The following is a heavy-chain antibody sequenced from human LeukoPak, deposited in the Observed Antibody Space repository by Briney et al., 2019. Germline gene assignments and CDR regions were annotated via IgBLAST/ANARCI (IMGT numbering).Heavy chain of an antibody. D-gene: IGHD2-8*02. CDR2: IFAGGGEI. CDR3: ATYRQVLLPFES. J-gene: IGHJ4*02. CDR1: GFTFSNYW. V-gene: IGHV3-23*01. Sequence: GRSLRLSCSASGFTFSNYWMHWVRRAPGKGLEWVSSIFAGGGEIHYADSVRGRFTISRDNSKSTLSLQMNSLRAEDTAIYYCATYRQVLLPFESWGQGTLVTVSS.